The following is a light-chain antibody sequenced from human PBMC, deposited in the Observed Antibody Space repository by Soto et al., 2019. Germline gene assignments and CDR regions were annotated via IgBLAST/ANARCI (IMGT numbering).Light chain of an antibody. J-gene: IGKJ4*01. V-gene: IGKV3-11*01. Sequence: EIVLTQSPATLSLSPGERATLSCRASQSVSSYLAWYQQKPGQAPRLLIYDASNRATGIPARFSGSGSGTDFTLTISSLEPEDFAVYYGQQRSNWPATFGGGTKVESK. CDR3: QQRSNWPAT. CDR2: DAS. CDR1: QSVSSY.